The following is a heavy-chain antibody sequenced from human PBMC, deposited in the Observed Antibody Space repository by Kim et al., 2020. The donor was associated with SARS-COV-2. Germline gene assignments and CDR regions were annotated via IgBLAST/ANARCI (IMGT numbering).Heavy chain of an antibody. CDR2: INPSGGST. CDR1: GYTFTSYY. D-gene: IGHD2-2*01. Sequence: ASVKVSCKASGYTFTSYYMHWVRQAPGHGLEWMGIINPSGGSTSYAQKFQGRVTMTRDTSTSTVYMELSSLRSEDTAVYYCARAGGGPAGHDAFDIWGQGTMVTVSS. V-gene: IGHV1-46*01. CDR3: ARAGGGPAGHDAFDI. J-gene: IGHJ3*02.